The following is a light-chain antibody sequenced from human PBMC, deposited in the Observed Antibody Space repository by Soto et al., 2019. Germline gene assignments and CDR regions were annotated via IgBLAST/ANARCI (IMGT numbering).Light chain of an antibody. Sequence: DIQMTQSPSTLSASVGDRVTITCRASQSILSWLAWYQPKPGKAPKLLIYDASSLESGVPSRFSGSRSGTEFTLTISSLQPDDIATYYCQQYDTYWTFGQGTKVDIK. CDR3: QQYDTYWT. CDR2: DAS. J-gene: IGKJ1*01. V-gene: IGKV1-5*01. CDR1: QSILSW.